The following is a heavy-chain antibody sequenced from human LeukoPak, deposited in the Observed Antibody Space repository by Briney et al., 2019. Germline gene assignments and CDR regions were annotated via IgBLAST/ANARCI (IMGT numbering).Heavy chain of an antibody. D-gene: IGHD2-15*01. V-gene: IGHV4-34*01. Sequence: SETLSLTCAVYGGSFSGYYWSWIRQPPGKGLEWIGEINHSGSTNYNPSLKSRVTISVDTSKNQFSLKLSSVAAADTAVYYCARGEVVANYYFDYWGQGTLVTVSS. CDR2: INHSGST. J-gene: IGHJ4*02. CDR1: GGSFSGYY. CDR3: ARGEVVANYYFDY.